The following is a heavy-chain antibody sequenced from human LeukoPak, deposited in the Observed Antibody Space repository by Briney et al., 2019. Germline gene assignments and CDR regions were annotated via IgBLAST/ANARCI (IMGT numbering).Heavy chain of an antibody. V-gene: IGHV3-7*01. CDR1: GFTFSSYW. Sequence: GGSLRLSCAASGFTFSSYWMSWVRQAPGKGLEWVANIKQDGSEKYYVDSVKGRLTISRDNAKNSLYLQMNSLRAEDTAVYYCARDTETGLRYFDWLLYGAFDIWGQGTMVTASS. J-gene: IGHJ3*02. D-gene: IGHD3-9*01. CDR3: ARDTETGLRYFDWLLYGAFDI. CDR2: IKQDGSEK.